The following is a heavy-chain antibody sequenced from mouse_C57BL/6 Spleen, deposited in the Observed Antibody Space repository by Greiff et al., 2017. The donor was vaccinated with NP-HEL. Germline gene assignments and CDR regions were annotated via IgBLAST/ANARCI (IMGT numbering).Heavy chain of an antibody. CDR3: ARSATVVAPHYFDY. CDR1: GYAFSSYW. D-gene: IGHD1-1*01. J-gene: IGHJ2*01. V-gene: IGHV1-80*01. CDR2: IYPGDGDT. Sequence: VQLQQSGAELVKPGASVKISCKASGYAFSSYWMNWVKQRPGKGLEWIGQIYPGDGDTNYNGKFKGKATLTADKSSSTAYMQLSSLTSEDSAVYFCARSATVVAPHYFDYWGQGTTLTVSS.